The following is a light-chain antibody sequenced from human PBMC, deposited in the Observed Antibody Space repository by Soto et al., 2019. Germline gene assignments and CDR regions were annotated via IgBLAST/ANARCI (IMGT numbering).Light chain of an antibody. J-gene: IGKJ1*01. CDR3: QQYNSSPWT. Sequence: DIQMTQSPSTLSASVGDRVTITCRASQSVSSWLAWYQQKPGKAPKLLIYDASSLESGVPSRFSGSGSGTEFTLTISSLQPDDFATYYCQQYNSSPWTFGHGTKVDIK. V-gene: IGKV1-5*01. CDR1: QSVSSW. CDR2: DAS.